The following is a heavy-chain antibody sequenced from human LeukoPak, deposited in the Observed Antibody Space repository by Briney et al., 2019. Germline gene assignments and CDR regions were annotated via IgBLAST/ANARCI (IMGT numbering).Heavy chain of an antibody. Sequence: PGGALRLSCAASGFSLIRYLMTWVRQALGKGLEWLANIKQEGTEKYYVDSVKGRFTISRDNTKKSLYLQMTSLRVEDTAVYYCARADDMSIAVAGFDFWGQGTLVTVSS. V-gene: IGHV3-7*01. D-gene: IGHD6-19*01. CDR2: IKQEGTEK. J-gene: IGHJ4*02. CDR1: GFSLIRYL. CDR3: ARADDMSIAVAGFDF.